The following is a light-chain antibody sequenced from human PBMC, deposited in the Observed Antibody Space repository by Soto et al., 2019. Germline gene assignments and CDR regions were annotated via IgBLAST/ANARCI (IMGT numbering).Light chain of an antibody. Sequence: QPASVSWSPGQSITISCTGTSSDVGGYNYVSWYQQHPGKAPKLMIYEVSNRPSGVSNRFSGSKSGNTASLTISGLQAEDEADYYCSSYTSSSTTYVFGTGTKVTVL. V-gene: IGLV2-14*01. CDR1: SSDVGGYNY. CDR2: EVS. CDR3: SSYTSSSTTYV. J-gene: IGLJ1*01.